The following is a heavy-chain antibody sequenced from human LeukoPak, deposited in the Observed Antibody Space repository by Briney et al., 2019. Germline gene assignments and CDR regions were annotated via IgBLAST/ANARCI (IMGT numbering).Heavy chain of an antibody. D-gene: IGHD3-22*01. CDR3: ARATYYYDSSGYSDAFDI. CDR2: IYYSGST. CDR1: GGSISSFY. J-gene: IGHJ3*02. V-gene: IGHV4-59*01. Sequence: SETLSLTCTVSGGSISSFYWSWIRQPPGKGLEWIGYIYYSGSTNYNPSLKSRVTISVDTSKNQFSLKLSSVTAADTAVYYCARATYYYDSSGYSDAFDIWGQGTMVTVSS.